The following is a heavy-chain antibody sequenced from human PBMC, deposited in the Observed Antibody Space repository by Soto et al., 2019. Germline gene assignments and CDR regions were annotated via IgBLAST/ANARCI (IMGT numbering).Heavy chain of an antibody. CDR3: ARTVLRFLEWFPPDY. Sequence: GGSLRLSCAASGFTFSSYAMSWVRQAPGKGLEWVSAISGSGGSTYYADSVKGRFTISRDNSKNTLYLQMNSLRAEDTAVYYCARTVLRFLEWFPPDYWGQGTLVTVSS. D-gene: IGHD3-3*01. V-gene: IGHV3-23*01. J-gene: IGHJ4*02. CDR2: ISGSGGST. CDR1: GFTFSSYA.